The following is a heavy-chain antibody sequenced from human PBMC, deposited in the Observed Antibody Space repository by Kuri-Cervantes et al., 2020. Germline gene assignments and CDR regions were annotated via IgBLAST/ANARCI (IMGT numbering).Heavy chain of an antibody. CDR2: INPSGGST. D-gene: IGHD2-21*02. CDR1: GYTFTGYY. J-gene: IGHJ6*02. CDR3: AREAYCGGDCYSAVYYYYGMDV. Sequence: ASVKVSCKASGYTFTGYYMHWVRQAPGQGLEWMGIINPSGGSTSYAQKFQGRVTMTRDTSTSTVYMELSSLRSEDTAVYYCAREAYCGGDCYSAVYYYYGMDVWGQGTTVTVSS. V-gene: IGHV1-46*01.